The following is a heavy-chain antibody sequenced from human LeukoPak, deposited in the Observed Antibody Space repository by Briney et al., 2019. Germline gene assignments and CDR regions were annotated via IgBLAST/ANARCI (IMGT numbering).Heavy chain of an antibody. CDR3: ARLLTGDPPAAFDI. V-gene: IGHV5-51*01. J-gene: IGHJ3*02. D-gene: IGHD7-27*01. CDR2: IYPGDSDT. Sequence: GASVKVSCKASGYTFTSYWIGWVRQMPGKGLEWKGIIYPGDSDTRYSPSFQGQVTISADKSISTAYLQWSSLKASDTAMYYCARLLTGDPPAAFDIWGQGTMVTVSS. CDR1: GYTFTSYW.